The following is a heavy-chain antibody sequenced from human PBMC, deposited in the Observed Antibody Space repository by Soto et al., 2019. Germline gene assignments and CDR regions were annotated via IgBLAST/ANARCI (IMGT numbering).Heavy chain of an antibody. Sequence: SETLSLTCAVSGYSIGSASFWGWIRQPPGQGLEWIGNIYHSGTTYYNPSLESRVTISVDTSNNQFSLKLNSVTAADTAVYYCARAFYGDYGAYYYGMDVWGQGTTVTVSS. CDR2: IYHSGTT. CDR1: GYSIGSASF. V-gene: IGHV4-38-2*01. D-gene: IGHD4-17*01. CDR3: ARAFYGDYGAYYYGMDV. J-gene: IGHJ6*02.